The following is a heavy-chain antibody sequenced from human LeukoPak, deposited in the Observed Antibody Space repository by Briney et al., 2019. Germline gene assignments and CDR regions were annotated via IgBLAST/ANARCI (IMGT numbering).Heavy chain of an antibody. J-gene: IGHJ3*02. V-gene: IGHV4-59*01. CDR2: TYYSGST. CDR1: GGSISSYY. Sequence: SETLSLTCTVSGGSISSYYWSWIRQPPGKGLEWIGYTYYSGSTNYNPSLKSRVTISVDTSKNQFSLKLSSVTAADTAVYYCARAQMYGGHAFDIWGQGTMVTVSS. CDR3: ARAQMYGGHAFDI. D-gene: IGHD4-23*01.